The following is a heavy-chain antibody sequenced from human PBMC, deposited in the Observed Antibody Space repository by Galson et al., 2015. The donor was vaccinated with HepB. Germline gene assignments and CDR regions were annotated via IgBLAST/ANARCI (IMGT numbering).Heavy chain of an antibody. V-gene: IGHV1-18*01. Sequence: SVKVSCKASGYPFPFNGISGGRQAPGQGLEWMGWTTANIGNTINDYSFQGRATLPTDTSTSTAYMELRNLGSDDTAVYYCARDRNYRFDHWGQGTLVTVSP. D-gene: IGHD1-7*01. CDR3: ARDRNYRFDH. CDR2: TTANIGNT. CDR1: GYPFPFNG. J-gene: IGHJ4*02.